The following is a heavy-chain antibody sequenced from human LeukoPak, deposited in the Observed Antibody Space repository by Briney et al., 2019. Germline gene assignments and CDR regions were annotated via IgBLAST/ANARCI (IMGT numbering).Heavy chain of an antibody. V-gene: IGHV4-34*01. CDR2: INHSGST. J-gene: IGHJ4*02. Sequence: PSETLSLTCAVYGGSFSGYYWSWIRQPPGKGLELIGEINHSGSTNYNPSLKSRVTISVDTSKNQFSLKLSSVTAADTAVYYCARGRRGDYWGQGTLVTVSS. CDR1: GGSFSGYY. CDR3: ARGRRGDY.